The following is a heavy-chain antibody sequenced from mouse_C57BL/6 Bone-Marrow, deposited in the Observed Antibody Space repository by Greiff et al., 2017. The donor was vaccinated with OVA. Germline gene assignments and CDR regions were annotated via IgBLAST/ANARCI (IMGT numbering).Heavy chain of an antibody. D-gene: IGHD1-1*01. CDR3: ARHYGSSYNYAMDY. CDR1: GYAFSSSW. V-gene: IGHV1-82*01. J-gene: IGHJ4*01. CDR2: IYPGDGDT. Sequence: QVQLQQSGPELVKPGASVKISCKASGYAFSSSWMNWVKQRPGKGLEWIGRIYPGDGDTNYNGKFKGKATLTADKSSSTAYMQLSSLTSEDSAVYFCARHYGSSYNYAMDYWGQGTSGTVSS.